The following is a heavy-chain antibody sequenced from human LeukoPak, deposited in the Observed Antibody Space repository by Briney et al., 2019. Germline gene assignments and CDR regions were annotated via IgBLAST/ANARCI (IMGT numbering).Heavy chain of an antibody. CDR2: IYYSGST. Sequence: GSLRLSCAASGFTFSSYAMSWVRQPPGKGLEWIGYIYYSGSTNYNPSLKSRVTISVDTSKNQFSLKLSSVTAADTAVYYCARVSWGSYYYFDYWGQGTLVTVSS. CDR1: GFTFSSYA. J-gene: IGHJ4*02. V-gene: IGHV4-59*01. D-gene: IGHD1-26*01. CDR3: ARVSWGSYYYFDY.